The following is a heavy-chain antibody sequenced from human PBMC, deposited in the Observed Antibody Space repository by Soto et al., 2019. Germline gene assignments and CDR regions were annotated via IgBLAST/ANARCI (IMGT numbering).Heavy chain of an antibody. D-gene: IGHD2-15*01. J-gene: IGHJ6*02. CDR3: ARGWREEGNGMDV. CDR2: IYYSGST. Sequence: SETLSLTCTVSGGSISSGDYYWSWIRQPPGKGLEWIGYIYYSGSTYYNPSLKSRVTISVDTSKNQFSLKLSSVTAADTAVYYCARGWREEGNGMDVWGQGTTVTVSS. CDR1: GGSISSGDYY. V-gene: IGHV4-30-4*01.